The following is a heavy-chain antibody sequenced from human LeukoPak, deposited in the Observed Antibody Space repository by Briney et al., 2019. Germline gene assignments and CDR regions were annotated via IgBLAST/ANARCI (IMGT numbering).Heavy chain of an antibody. CDR3: ARAGPVVPAARNYYYYGMDV. CDR2: ISYDGSNK. Sequence: GGSLRLSCAASGFTFSSYAMHWVRQAPGKGLEWVAVISYDGSNKYYADSVKGRFTISRDNSKNTLYLQMNGLRAEDTAVYYCARAGPVVPAARNYYYYGMDVWGQGTTVTVSS. J-gene: IGHJ6*02. V-gene: IGHV3-30-3*01. D-gene: IGHD2-2*01. CDR1: GFTFSSYA.